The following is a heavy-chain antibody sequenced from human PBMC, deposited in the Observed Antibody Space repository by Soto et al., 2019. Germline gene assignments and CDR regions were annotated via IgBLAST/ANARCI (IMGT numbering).Heavy chain of an antibody. CDR3: ARINSGWGTLSPSPFDY. CDR1: GFIFSRSA. Sequence: GGSLRLSCAASGFIFSRSAMNWVRQAPGKGLEWVSSISSSSSYIYYADSVKGRFTISRDNAKNSLYLQMNSLRAEDTAVYYCARINSGWGTLSPSPFDYWGQGALVTVS. D-gene: IGHD6-19*01. V-gene: IGHV3-21*01. J-gene: IGHJ4*02. CDR2: ISSSSSYI.